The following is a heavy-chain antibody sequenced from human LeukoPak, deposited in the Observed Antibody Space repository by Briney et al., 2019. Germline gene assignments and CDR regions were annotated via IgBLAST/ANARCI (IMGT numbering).Heavy chain of an antibody. CDR1: GDSLSSHY. CDR3: ARNVGWYSHDS. D-gene: IGHD6-19*01. J-gene: IGHJ4*02. Sequence: SETLSLTCAVSGDSLSSHYWSWIRQPPGKGLEWIGYIYGSGSTHYDPSLRSRVTISEDTSKNQFSLKLTSVTAADTAVYYCARNVGWYSHDSWGQGTLVTVSS. CDR2: IYGSGST. V-gene: IGHV4-59*08.